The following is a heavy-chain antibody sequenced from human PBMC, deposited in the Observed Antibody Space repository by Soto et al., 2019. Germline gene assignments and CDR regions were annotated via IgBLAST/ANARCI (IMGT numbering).Heavy chain of an antibody. V-gene: IGHV3-21*01. J-gene: IGHJ6*03. CDR1: GFTFSSYS. D-gene: IGHD3-16*02. Sequence: EVQLVESGGGLVKPGGSLRLSCAASGFTFSSYSMNWVRQAPGKGLEWVSSISSSSSYIYYADSVKGRFTISRDNAKNSLYLKMNSLRAEDTAVYYCARDGYYDYIWGSYRHYYYYYMDVWGKGTTVTVSS. CDR2: ISSSSSYI. CDR3: ARDGYYDYIWGSYRHYYYYYMDV.